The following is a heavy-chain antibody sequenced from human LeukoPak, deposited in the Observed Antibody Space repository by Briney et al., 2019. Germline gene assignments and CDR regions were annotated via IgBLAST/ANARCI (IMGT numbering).Heavy chain of an antibody. CDR1: GGSISSGSYY. D-gene: IGHD2-2*02. Sequence: SETLSLTCTVSGGSISSGSYYWSWIRQPAGKGLEWIGRIYTSGSTNYNPSLKSRVTISVDTSKNQFSLKLSSVTAADTAVYYCARGLVVPDAISWFDPWGQGTLVTVSS. CDR3: ARGLVVPDAISWFDP. CDR2: IYTSGST. V-gene: IGHV4-61*02. J-gene: IGHJ5*02.